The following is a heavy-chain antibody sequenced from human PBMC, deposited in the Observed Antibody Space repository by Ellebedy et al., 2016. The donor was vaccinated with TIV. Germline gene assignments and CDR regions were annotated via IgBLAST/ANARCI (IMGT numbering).Heavy chain of an antibody. CDR3: ASGEFLWIGEGIDI. D-gene: IGHD3-10*01. Sequence: ESLKISCTVSGVSISSYYWSWIRQPPGKGLEWIGYVYHSGSTNYNPSLKSRVIISIDPSKNQFSLKLRYVTAADTAVYYCASGEFLWIGEGIDIWGQGTMVTVSS. CDR2: VYHSGST. CDR1: GVSISSYY. V-gene: IGHV4-59*01. J-gene: IGHJ3*02.